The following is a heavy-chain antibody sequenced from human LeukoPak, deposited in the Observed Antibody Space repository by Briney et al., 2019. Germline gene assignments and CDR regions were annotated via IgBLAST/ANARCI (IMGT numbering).Heavy chain of an antibody. CDR3: ATGIGTLWSGYYHDY. J-gene: IGHJ4*02. CDR2: IIPVLGVA. D-gene: IGHD3-3*01. CDR1: GGTSSTYA. V-gene: IGHV1-69*04. Sequence: ASVKVSCKASGGTSSTYAISWVRQAPGQGLEWMGRIIPVLGVANYAQKFQGSVTISADKSTSTAYMEVSSLRSEDTAVYYCATGIGTLWSGYYHDYWGQGTLVTVSS.